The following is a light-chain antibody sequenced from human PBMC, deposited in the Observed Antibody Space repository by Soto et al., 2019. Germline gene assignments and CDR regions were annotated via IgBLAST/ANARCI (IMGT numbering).Light chain of an antibody. CDR3: QQYNSSPWT. V-gene: IGKV1-5*03. CDR2: KAS. Sequence: DIQMTQSPSTLSASVGDRVTINCRASQSISSWLAWYQQKPGKAPKLLIYKASSLESGVPSRFSGSGSGTEFTLTISSLQPDDFATYYCQQYNSSPWTFGQGTKVEIK. J-gene: IGKJ1*01. CDR1: QSISSW.